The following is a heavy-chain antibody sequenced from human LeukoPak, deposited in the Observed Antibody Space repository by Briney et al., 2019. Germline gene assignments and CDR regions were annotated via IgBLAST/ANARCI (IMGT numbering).Heavy chain of an antibody. CDR1: GYSFTSYW. CDR2: IYPGDSDT. CDR3: ARQYRRWLQLHPLDY. D-gene: IGHD5-24*01. J-gene: IGHJ4*02. Sequence: GESLKISCKGSGYSFTSYWIGWVRQMPGKGLEWMGIIYPGDSDTRYSPSFQGQVTISADKSISTAYLQWSSLKASDTAMYYCARQYRRWLQLHPLDYWGQGTLVTVSS. V-gene: IGHV5-51*01.